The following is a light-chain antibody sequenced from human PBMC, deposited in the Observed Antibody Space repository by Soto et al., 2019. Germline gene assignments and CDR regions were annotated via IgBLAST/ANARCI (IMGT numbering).Light chain of an antibody. Sequence: EIVLPQFPGTLSLSPGERATLSCRASQSVSSNYLAWYQQRPGQPPNLLIFGASNRAPGIPDRFSGSGSGTAFSLTISRLEPEDFAVYYCQQYTTSRFTFGPGTKVDIK. J-gene: IGKJ3*01. CDR1: QSVSSNY. V-gene: IGKV3-20*01. CDR2: GAS. CDR3: QQYTTSRFT.